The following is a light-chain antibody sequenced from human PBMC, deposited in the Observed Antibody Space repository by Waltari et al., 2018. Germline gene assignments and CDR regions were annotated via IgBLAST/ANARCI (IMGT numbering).Light chain of an antibody. Sequence: DIVLTQFPGTLSLSAGERATLSCRASPSIGKYLAWYQLRPGQAPRLLIYDAYIRAAGIPDRFSGSGSGTDFGLTISRLEPEDFAMYYCQHYVRLPVTFGQGTKVEIK. CDR3: QHYVRLPVT. J-gene: IGKJ1*01. CDR1: PSIGKY. V-gene: IGKV3-20*01. CDR2: DAY.